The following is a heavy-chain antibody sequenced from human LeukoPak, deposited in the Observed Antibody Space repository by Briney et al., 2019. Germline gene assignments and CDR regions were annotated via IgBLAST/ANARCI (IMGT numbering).Heavy chain of an antibody. CDR2: INPKNGDT. D-gene: IGHD5-18*01. V-gene: IGHV1-2*02. Sequence: ASVKVSCKASGYTCSGFYINWVRQAPGQGLEWMGWINPKNGDTHYAQDFLGRVTMTRDTSISTAYMELSRLTSDDTAVYYCARDGRLRNGYDNFYIWGQGTLVTVSS. CDR3: ARDGRLRNGYDNFYI. J-gene: IGHJ4*02. CDR1: GYTCSGFY.